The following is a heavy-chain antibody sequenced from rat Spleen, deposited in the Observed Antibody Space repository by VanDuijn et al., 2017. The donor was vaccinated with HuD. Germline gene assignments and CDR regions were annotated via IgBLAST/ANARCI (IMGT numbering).Heavy chain of an antibody. J-gene: IGHJ1*01. Sequence: EVQLVESDGGLVQPGRSLKLSCAASGFTFSDYYMAWVRQAPTKGLEWVATISYDGSSTYYRDSVKGRFTISRDNAKSTLYLQMDSLRSEDTATYYCARQAPSNYWYFDFWGPGTMVTVSS. CDR1: GFTFSDYY. CDR3: ARQAPSNYWYFDF. D-gene: IGHD3-2*01. V-gene: IGHV5-29*01. CDR2: ISYDGSST.